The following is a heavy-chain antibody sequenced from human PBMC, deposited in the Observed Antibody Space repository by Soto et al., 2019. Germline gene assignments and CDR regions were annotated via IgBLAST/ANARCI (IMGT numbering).Heavy chain of an antibody. V-gene: IGHV3-11*04. CDR1: GINFSDHF. CDR2: ISGSGTTI. J-gene: IGHJ6*02. Sequence: GGSLRLSCATSGINFSDHFMAWIRLSPGKGLEWIAYISGSGTTIYYADSVKGRFTISRDNSKNTLYLQMNSLRAEDTAVYYCAKGPRCSGGSCNSDGMDVWGQGTTVTVSS. CDR3: AKGPRCSGGSCNSDGMDV. D-gene: IGHD2-15*01.